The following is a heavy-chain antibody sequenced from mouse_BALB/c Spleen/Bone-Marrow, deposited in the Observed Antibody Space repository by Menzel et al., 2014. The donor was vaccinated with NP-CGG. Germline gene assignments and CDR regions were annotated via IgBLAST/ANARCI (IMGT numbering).Heavy chain of an antibody. CDR2: INPSNGRS. CDR1: GCTFTSYW. V-gene: IGHV1S81*02. D-gene: IGHD2-2*01. J-gene: IGHJ1*01. CDR3: ARFNAYDWYFDV. Sequence: QVHVKQSGAELVKPGASVKLSCKASGCTFTSYWMHWVKQRPGQGLEWIGEINPSNGRSNYSEEFKSKATLTVDKSSSTTYMQLSSLTSEDSAVYSCARFNAYDWYFDVWGAGTTVTVYS.